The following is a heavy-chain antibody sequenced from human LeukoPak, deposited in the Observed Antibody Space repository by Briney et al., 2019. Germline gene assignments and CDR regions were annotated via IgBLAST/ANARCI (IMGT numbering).Heavy chain of an antibody. CDR3: AKQGRSTIFGVVIILHYFDY. V-gene: IGHV3-64*01. D-gene: IGHD3-3*01. Sequence: GGSLRLSCAASGFTFSTYAMHWVRQAPGKGLEYVSAISSNGGSTYYANSVKGRFTISRDNSKNTLYLQMGSLRAEDTAVYYCAKQGRSTIFGVVIILHYFDYWGQGTLVTVSS. CDR1: GFTFSTYA. CDR2: ISSNGGST. J-gene: IGHJ4*02.